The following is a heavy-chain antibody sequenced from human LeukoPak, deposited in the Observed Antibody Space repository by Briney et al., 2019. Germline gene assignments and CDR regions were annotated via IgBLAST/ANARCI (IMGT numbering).Heavy chain of an antibody. CDR1: GFTFSSYW. CDR3: VRGCSGGSCYPNY. V-gene: IGHV3-74*01. Sequence: GGSLRLSCAASGFTFSSYWMHWVRQTPGKGLVWVSRMNTDESTTSYADSVKGRFTISRDNAKNTLYLQMNSLRAEDTAVYYCVRGCSGGSCYPNYWGQGTLVIVSS. J-gene: IGHJ4*02. D-gene: IGHD2-15*01. CDR2: MNTDESTT.